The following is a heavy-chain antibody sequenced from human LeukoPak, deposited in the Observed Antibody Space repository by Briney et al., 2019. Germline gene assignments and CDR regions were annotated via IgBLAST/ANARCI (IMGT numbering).Heavy chain of an antibody. V-gene: IGHV1-2*02. D-gene: IGHD3-22*01. Sequence: ASVKVSCKASGGTFSSYAISWVRQAPGQGLEWMGWINPNSGGTNYAQKFQGRVTMTRDTSISTAYMELSRLRSDDTAVYYCARELNYDSSGYYFDYWGQGTLVTVSS. CDR3: ARELNYDSSGYYFDY. J-gene: IGHJ4*02. CDR2: INPNSGGT. CDR1: GGTFSSYA.